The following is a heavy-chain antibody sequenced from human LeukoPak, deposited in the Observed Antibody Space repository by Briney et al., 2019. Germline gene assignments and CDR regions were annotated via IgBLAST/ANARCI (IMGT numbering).Heavy chain of an antibody. J-gene: IGHJ3*02. CDR3: ARDLEEQQLDAFDI. D-gene: IGHD6-13*01. Sequence: ASVKVSCKASGYTLTGYYMHWVRQAPGQGLEWMGWINPNSGGTNYAQKFQGRVTMTRDTSISTAYMELSRLRSDDTAVYYCARDLEEQQLDAFDIWGQGTMVTVSS. CDR2: INPNSGGT. CDR1: GYTLTGYY. V-gene: IGHV1-2*02.